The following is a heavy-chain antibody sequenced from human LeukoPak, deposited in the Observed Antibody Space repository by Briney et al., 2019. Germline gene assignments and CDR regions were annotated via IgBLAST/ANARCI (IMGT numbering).Heavy chain of an antibody. D-gene: IGHD3-10*01. CDR1: GGSISGYY. J-gene: IGHJ4*02. CDR2: IYYSGST. Sequence: SETLSLTCTVSGGSISGYYWSWIRQPPGKGLEWIGYIYYSGSTNYNPSLKSRVTISVDTSKNQFSLQLSSVTAADTAVYYCARDRGTMVRGDHGVDYWGQGTLVTVSS. V-gene: IGHV4-59*01. CDR3: ARDRGTMVRGDHGVDY.